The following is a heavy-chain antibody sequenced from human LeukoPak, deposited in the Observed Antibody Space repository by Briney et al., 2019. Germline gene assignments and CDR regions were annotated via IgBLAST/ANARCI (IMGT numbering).Heavy chain of an antibody. CDR2: IGSSGGGI. Sequence: GGSLRLSCAASGFTFSTYTMYWVRHPPGKGLEWVSIIGSSGGGIHYADSVKGRFTISRDNSKNALYLQMNSLRVEDTAVYYCAIDPNWGTHSWGQGVLVTASS. CDR1: GFTFSTYT. J-gene: IGHJ4*02. V-gene: IGHV3-23*01. D-gene: IGHD7-27*01. CDR3: AIDPNWGTHS.